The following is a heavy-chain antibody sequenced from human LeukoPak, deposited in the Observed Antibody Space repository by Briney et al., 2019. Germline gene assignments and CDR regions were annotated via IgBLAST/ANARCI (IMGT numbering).Heavy chain of an antibody. Sequence: GGSLRLSCAASGFTFSSYAMSWVRQAPGKGLEWVSAISGSGGSTYYADSVKGRFTISRDNSKNTLYLQMNSLRAEDTAVYYCASSGNTVDTVAIGIGDYWGQGTLVTVSS. J-gene: IGHJ4*02. CDR3: ASSGNTVDTVAIGIGDY. D-gene: IGHD1-26*01. CDR2: ISGSGGST. CDR1: GFTFSSYA. V-gene: IGHV3-23*01.